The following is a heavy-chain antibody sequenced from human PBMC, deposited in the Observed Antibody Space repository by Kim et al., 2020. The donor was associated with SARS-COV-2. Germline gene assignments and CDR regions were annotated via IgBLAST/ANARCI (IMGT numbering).Heavy chain of an antibody. J-gene: IGHJ5*02. CDR3: ARDYPPDGVGWFDP. CDR2: TYYRSKWYS. V-gene: IGHV6-1*01. Sequence: SQTLSLTCAISGDSVSRDTTAWSWIRQSPSRGLEWLGRTYYRSKWYSDYAASVKSRITINSDTSKNQVSLQLNSVTPEDTAVYYCARDYPPDGVGWFDPWGQGTLVTVSS. CDR1: GDSVSRDTTA.